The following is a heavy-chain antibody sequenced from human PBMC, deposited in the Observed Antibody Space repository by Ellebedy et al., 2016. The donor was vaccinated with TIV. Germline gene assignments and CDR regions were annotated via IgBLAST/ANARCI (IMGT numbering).Heavy chain of an antibody. CDR3: AKQKAMYYGMDV. V-gene: IGHV3-23*01. D-gene: IGHD5-18*01. CDR2: ISGSGGST. Sequence: GESLKISCAASGFTFSSYGMHWVRQAPGKGLEWVSAISGSGGSTYYADSVKGRFTISRDNSKNTLYLQMNSLRAEDTAVYYCAKQKAMYYGMDVWGQGTTVTVSS. CDR1: GFTFSSYG. J-gene: IGHJ6*02.